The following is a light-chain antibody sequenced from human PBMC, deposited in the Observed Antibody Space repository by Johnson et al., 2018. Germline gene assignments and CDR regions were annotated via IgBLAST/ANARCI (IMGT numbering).Light chain of an antibody. CDR3: GTWDSSLSAGNV. J-gene: IGLJ1*01. Sequence: QSVLTQPPSVSAAPGQKVTISCSGSSSNIGNNYVSWYQQLPGTAPKLLIYENNKRPSGIPDRFSGSKSGTSATLGITGLQTGDEADYYSGTWDSSLSAGNVFVTGTKVTVL. CDR2: ENN. V-gene: IGLV1-51*02. CDR1: SSNIGNNY.